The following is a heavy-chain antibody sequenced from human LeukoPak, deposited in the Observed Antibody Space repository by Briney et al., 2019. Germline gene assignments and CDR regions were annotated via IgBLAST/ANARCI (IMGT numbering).Heavy chain of an antibody. CDR1: GVIISSCA. V-gene: IGHV3-23*01. Sequence: GGSLRLSCAASGVIISSCAMSWVRQAPGKGLEWVSAINGRGDNTYYADFVKGRFTISRDNSKSTVYLQMNSLRTEDTAVYYCAKDRVSPGFNWFDPWGQGTLVTVSS. CDR2: INGRGDNT. J-gene: IGHJ5*02. D-gene: IGHD2/OR15-2a*01. CDR3: AKDRVSPGFNWFDP.